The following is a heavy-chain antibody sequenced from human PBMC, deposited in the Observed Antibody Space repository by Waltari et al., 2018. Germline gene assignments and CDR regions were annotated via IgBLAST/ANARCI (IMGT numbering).Heavy chain of an antibody. Sequence: EVQLAESGGGLVKPGGSLRLSWAASGFTFNVYPTNWVRQAPGKGLEWVSSISSSSTYIDYAESVKGRFTISRDNAKNSLYLQMNSLRAEDTAVYYCARDSPEWGSPSCLDYWGQGTLVTVSS. J-gene: IGHJ4*02. D-gene: IGHD2-2*01. CDR3: ARDSPEWGSPSCLDY. CDR2: ISSSSTYI. V-gene: IGHV3-21*01. CDR1: GFTFNVYP.